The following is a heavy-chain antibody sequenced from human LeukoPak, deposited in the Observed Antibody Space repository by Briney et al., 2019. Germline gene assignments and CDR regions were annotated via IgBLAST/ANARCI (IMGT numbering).Heavy chain of an antibody. CDR2: MNPNSGNT. V-gene: IGHV1-8*02. J-gene: IGHJ4*02. D-gene: IGHD3-10*01. CDR3: ARVRYYYGSGSYYKHTYYFDY. Sequence: ASVKVSCKASGGTFSNYVISWVRQAPGQGLEWMGWMNPNSGNTGYAQKFQGRVTMTRNTSISTAYMELSSLRSEDTAVYYCARVRYYYGSGSYYKHTYYFDYWGQGTLVTVSS. CDR1: GGTFSNYV.